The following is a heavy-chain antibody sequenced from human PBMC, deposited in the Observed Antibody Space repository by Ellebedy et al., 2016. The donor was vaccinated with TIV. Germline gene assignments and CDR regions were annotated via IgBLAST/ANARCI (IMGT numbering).Heavy chain of an antibody. V-gene: IGHV3-30*18. J-gene: IGHJ6*02. D-gene: IGHD3-10*01. Sequence: GGSLRLXCAASRITFSSFDMHWVRQAPGKGLEWVAAISYDGSDTYYGDSVKGRFSISRDNSKNTLYLQMNSLRVEDAAVYYCAKVYHYGSRRYSENYYYGLDVWGQGTTVTVSS. CDR3: AKVYHYGSRRYSENYYYGLDV. CDR1: RITFSSFD. CDR2: ISYDGSDT.